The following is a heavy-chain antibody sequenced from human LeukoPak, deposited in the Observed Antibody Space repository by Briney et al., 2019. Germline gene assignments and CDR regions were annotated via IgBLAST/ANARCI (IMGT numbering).Heavy chain of an antibody. CDR3: ASLRLAYSSSSGFDY. J-gene: IGHJ4*02. Sequence: PSETLSPTCAVYGGSFSGYYWSWIRQPPGKGMEWIGEINHSGSTNYNPSLKSRVTISVDTSKNQFSLKLSSVTAADTAVYYCASLRLAYSSSSGFDYWGQGTLVTVSS. D-gene: IGHD6-6*01. V-gene: IGHV4-34*01. CDR2: INHSGST. CDR1: GGSFSGYY.